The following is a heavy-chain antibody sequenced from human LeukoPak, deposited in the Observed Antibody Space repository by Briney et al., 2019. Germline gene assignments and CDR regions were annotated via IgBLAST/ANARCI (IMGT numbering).Heavy chain of an antibody. CDR2: ITPSGGST. J-gene: IGHJ4*02. Sequence: ASVKVSCKASGYTFTSYGISWVRQAPGQGLEWMGIITPSGGSTSYAQKFQGRVTMTRDTSTSTVYMELSSLRSEDTAVYYCARGSSWYGFEYWGQGTLVTVSS. V-gene: IGHV1-46*01. CDR3: ARGSSWYGFEY. D-gene: IGHD6-13*01. CDR1: GYTFTSYG.